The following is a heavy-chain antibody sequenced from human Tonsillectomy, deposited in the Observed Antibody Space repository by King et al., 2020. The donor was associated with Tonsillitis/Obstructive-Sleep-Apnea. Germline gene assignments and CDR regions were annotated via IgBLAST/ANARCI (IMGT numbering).Heavy chain of an antibody. Sequence: VQLQQWGAGLLKPSETLSLTCAVYGGSFSGYYWSWIRQPPGKGLEWIGEINHSGSTNYNPSLMSRVTISVDTSKNQFSLKLSSVTAADTAVYYCARGGHDYGDFYFDHWGQGTLVNVSS. J-gene: IGHJ4*02. D-gene: IGHD4-17*01. CDR1: GGSFSGYY. CDR2: INHSGST. V-gene: IGHV4-34*01. CDR3: ARGGHDYGDFYFDH.